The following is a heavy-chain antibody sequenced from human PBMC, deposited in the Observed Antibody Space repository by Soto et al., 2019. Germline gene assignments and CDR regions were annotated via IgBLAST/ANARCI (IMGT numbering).Heavy chain of an antibody. V-gene: IGHV4-31*11. CDR1: GASIISDGYC. J-gene: IGHJ5*01. CDR3: ARVPTYYRESIGYQPFHS. D-gene: IGHD2-21*01. CDR2: IQYTGGATYSP. Sequence: QVQLQESGPGVVEPSQTLSLICAVSGASIISDGYCWAWIRQHTEKGLEWIGHIQYTGGATYSPSYNPSLKSRVTISVDTSKSLFSLKLTSVSAADTAVYYCARVPTYYRESIGYQPFHSWGQGTLVTVSS.